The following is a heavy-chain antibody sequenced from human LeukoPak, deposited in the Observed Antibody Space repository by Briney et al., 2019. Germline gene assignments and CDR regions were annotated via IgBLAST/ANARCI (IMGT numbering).Heavy chain of an antibody. CDR2: IKRKIQGGTL. CDR3: TTSPVPGIDY. J-gene: IGHJ4*02. D-gene: IGHD6-19*01. V-gene: IGHV3-15*01. CDR1: GFTFYMAW. Sequence: GGALRLSSAAPGFTFYMAWMTWGRPAPGKGLEWVGGIKRKIQGGTLDYAAPVKGRLNISRDDSENTVYLQISSLRTEDTAMYYCTTSPVPGIDYWGQGIQVTVSS.